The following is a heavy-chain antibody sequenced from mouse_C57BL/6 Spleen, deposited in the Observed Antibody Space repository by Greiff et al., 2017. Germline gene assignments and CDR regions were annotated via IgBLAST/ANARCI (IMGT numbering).Heavy chain of an antibody. Sequence: VKLQQSGAELARPGASVKLSCKASGYTFTSYGISWVKQRTGQGLEWIGEIYPRSGNTYYNEKFKGKATLTADKSSSTAYMELRSLTSEDSAVYFCASRRVYAMDYWGQGTSVTVSS. V-gene: IGHV1-81*01. CDR2: IYPRSGNT. CDR1: GYTFTSYG. J-gene: IGHJ4*01. CDR3: ASRRVYAMDY.